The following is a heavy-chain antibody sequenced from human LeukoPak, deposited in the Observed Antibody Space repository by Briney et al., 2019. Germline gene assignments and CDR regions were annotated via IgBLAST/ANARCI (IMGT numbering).Heavy chain of an antibody. CDR2: INHSGST. CDR3: AGGSYFTPGVAGDY. Sequence: SETLSLTCAVYGGSFSGYYWSWIRQPPGKGLEWIGEINHSGSTNYNPSLKSRVTISVDTSKNQFSLKLSSVTAADTAVYYCAGGSYFTPGVAGDYWGQGTLVTVSS. V-gene: IGHV4-34*01. CDR1: GGSFSGYY. J-gene: IGHJ4*02. D-gene: IGHD3-3*01.